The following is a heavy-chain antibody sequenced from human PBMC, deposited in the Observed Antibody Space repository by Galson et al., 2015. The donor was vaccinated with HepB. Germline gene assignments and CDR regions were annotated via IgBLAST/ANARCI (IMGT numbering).Heavy chain of an antibody. J-gene: IGHJ4*02. D-gene: IGHD6-13*01. CDR1: GFTFSSYG. Sequence: SLRLSCAASGFTFSSYGMHWVRQAPGKGLEWVAVISYDGSNKYYADSVKGRFTISRDNSKNTLYLQMNSLRAEDTAVYYCASSRIPDYSYSSSWHRFDYWGQGTLVTVSS. V-gene: IGHV3-30*03. CDR3: ASSRIPDYSYSSSWHRFDY. CDR2: ISYDGSNK.